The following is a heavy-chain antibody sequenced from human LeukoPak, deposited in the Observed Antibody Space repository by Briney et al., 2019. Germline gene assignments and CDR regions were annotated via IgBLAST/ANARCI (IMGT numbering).Heavy chain of an antibody. D-gene: IGHD3-9*01. CDR2: IYYSGST. CDR1: GGSINSYY. CDR3: ARLLRYDAFDI. Sequence: KPSETLSLTCTVSGGSINSYYWSWIRQPPGKGLEWIGYIYYSGSTNYNPSLKSRVTISVDTSKNQFSLKLSSVTAADTAVYYCARLLRYDAFDIWGQATMVTVSS. J-gene: IGHJ3*02. V-gene: IGHV4-59*01.